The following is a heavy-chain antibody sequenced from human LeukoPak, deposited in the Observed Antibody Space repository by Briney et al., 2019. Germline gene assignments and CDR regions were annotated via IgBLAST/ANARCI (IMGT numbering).Heavy chain of an antibody. CDR3: AKGSTTSYYYDSSGYDDAFDI. CDR1: GFTFSSYA. J-gene: IGHJ3*02. V-gene: IGHV3-23*01. D-gene: IGHD3-22*01. Sequence: GGSLRLSCAASGFTFSSYAMSWVRQAPGKGLEWVSAISGSGGSTYYADSVKGRFTISRDNSKNTLYLQMNSLRAEDTAVYYCAKGSTTSYYYDSSGYDDAFDIWGQGTMVTVSS. CDR2: ISGSGGST.